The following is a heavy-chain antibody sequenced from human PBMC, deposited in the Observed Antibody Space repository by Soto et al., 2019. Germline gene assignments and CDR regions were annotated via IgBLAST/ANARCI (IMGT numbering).Heavy chain of an antibody. Sequence: QVQLVQSGAEVKKPGSSVKVSCKASGGTFSSYAISWVRQAPGQGLEWMGGIIPIFGTANYAQKFQGRVTITADESTSTAYMELSCLRSEDTAVYYCAREGAEGYCSGGSCYDWGQGTLVTVSS. J-gene: IGHJ4*02. CDR3: AREGAEGYCSGGSCYD. CDR1: GGTFSSYA. CDR2: IIPIFGTA. D-gene: IGHD2-15*01. V-gene: IGHV1-69*01.